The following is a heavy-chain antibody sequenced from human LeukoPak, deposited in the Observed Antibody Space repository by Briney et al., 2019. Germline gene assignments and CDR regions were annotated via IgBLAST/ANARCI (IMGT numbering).Heavy chain of an antibody. CDR3: AKDRGVYCSGGSCYPTYYFDY. J-gene: IGHJ4*02. D-gene: IGHD2-15*01. CDR1: GFTFSSYA. V-gene: IGHV3-23*01. Sequence: GGSLRLSCAASGFTFSSYAMSWVRQALGKGLEWVSATSGSGGSTYYADTVKGRFTISRDNSKNTLYLQMNSLRAEDTAVYYCAKDRGVYCSGGSCYPTYYFDYWGQGTLVTVSS. CDR2: TSGSGGST.